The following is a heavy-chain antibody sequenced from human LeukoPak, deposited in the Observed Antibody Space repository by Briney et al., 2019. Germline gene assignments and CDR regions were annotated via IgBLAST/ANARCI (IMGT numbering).Heavy chain of an antibody. D-gene: IGHD3-10*01. CDR2: INPSGGST. Sequence: ASVKVSCKASGYTFTSYYMHWVRQAPGQGLEWMGIINPSGGSTSYAQKFQGRVTMTRDTSTSTVYMELSSLRSEDTAVYYCARDGWFGELGLWFDPWGQGTLVTASS. J-gene: IGHJ5*02. V-gene: IGHV1-46*03. CDR3: ARDGWFGELGLWFDP. CDR1: GYTFTSYY.